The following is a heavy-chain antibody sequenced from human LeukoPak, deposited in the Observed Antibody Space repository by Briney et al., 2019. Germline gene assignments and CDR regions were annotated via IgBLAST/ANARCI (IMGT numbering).Heavy chain of an antibody. Sequence: SETLSLTCSVSGASISRTTYYWGWIRQPPGTGLEWIGSVFHTGTAYYNPSLRSRVTLSVDTSKNQFSLKMSSVTAADTAVYYCTKNDVGDYGTWGQGTLVAVSS. CDR2: VFHTGTA. V-gene: IGHV4-39*01. J-gene: IGHJ5*02. CDR3: TKNDVGDYGT. CDR1: GASISRTTYY. D-gene: IGHD4-17*01.